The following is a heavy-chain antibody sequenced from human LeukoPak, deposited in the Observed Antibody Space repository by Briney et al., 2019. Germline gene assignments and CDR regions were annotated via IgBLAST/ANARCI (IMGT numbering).Heavy chain of an antibody. Sequence: GGSLRLSCAASGFTFSSDAMSWVRQAPGKGLEWVSAISGSGGATYYADSVKGRFTISRDSSKNTLYLQMNSLRAEDTAVYYCASGMAGSSGYSYYFDYWGQGTLVTVSS. CDR1: GFTFSSDA. J-gene: IGHJ4*02. V-gene: IGHV3-23*01. D-gene: IGHD3-22*01. CDR3: ASGMAGSSGYSYYFDY. CDR2: ISGSGGAT.